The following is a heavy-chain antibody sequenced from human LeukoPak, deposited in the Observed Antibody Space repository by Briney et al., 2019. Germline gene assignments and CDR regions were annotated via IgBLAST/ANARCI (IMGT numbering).Heavy chain of an antibody. Sequence: SETLSLTCTVSGGSISSYYWSWIRQPPGKGLEWIGEINHSGSTNYNPSLKSRVTISVDTSKNQFSLKLSSVTAADTAVYYCARDLGSAAGPATDYWGQGTLVTVSS. V-gene: IGHV4-34*01. J-gene: IGHJ4*02. CDR1: GGSISSYY. D-gene: IGHD6-13*01. CDR2: INHSGST. CDR3: ARDLGSAAGPATDY.